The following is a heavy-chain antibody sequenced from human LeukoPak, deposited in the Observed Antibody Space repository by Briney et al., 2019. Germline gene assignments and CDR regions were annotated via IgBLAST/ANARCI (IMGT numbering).Heavy chain of an antibody. D-gene: IGHD6-19*01. CDR1: GFTFSDYY. CDR2: ISSSGSTI. CDR3: ARDPPSIAVAGNYWYFDL. V-gene: IGHV3-11*01. J-gene: IGHJ2*01. Sequence: GGSLRLSCAASGFTFSDYYMSWIRQAPGKGLEWVSYISSSGSTIYYADSVKDRFTISRDNAKNSLYLQMNSLRAEDTAVYYCARDPPSIAVAGNYWYFDLWGRGTLVTVSS.